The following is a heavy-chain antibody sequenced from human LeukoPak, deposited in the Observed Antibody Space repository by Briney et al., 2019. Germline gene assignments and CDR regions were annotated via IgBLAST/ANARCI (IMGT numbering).Heavy chain of an antibody. V-gene: IGHV1-2*02. CDR2: INPNSGGT. J-gene: IGHJ6*02. CDR1: GYTLTGYY. CDR3: ATYYYYGMDV. Sequence: GASVTDSFMASGYTLTGYYMHWVRPAPGQGLEWMGWINPNSGGTNYAQKFQGRVTMTRDTSISTAYMELSRLRSDDTAVYYCATYYYYGMDVWGQGTTVTVSS.